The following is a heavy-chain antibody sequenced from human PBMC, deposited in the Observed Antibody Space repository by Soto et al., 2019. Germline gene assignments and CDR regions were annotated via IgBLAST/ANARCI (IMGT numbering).Heavy chain of an antibody. CDR3: ARDAKLQGYAFDI. D-gene: IGHD4-4*01. CDR2: MYDRGRT. CDR1: GRSISSYY. V-gene: IGHV4-59*01. Sequence: SETLSLTCTVSGRSISSYYWSWIRQFPGKGLEWIGYMYDRGRTNYSPSLKSRVTISVDTSKNQFSLQLRSVTAADTAVYYCARDAKLQGYAFDIWGQGAMVTVSS. J-gene: IGHJ3*02.